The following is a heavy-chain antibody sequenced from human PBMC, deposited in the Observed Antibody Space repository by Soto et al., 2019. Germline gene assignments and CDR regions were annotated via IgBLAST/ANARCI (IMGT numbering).Heavy chain of an antibody. J-gene: IGHJ6*02. CDR1: GFTFSNAW. V-gene: IGHV3-15*07. CDR3: TTERAPGITIFGVVIIHGSYGMDV. Sequence: GGSLRLSCAASGFTFSNAWMNWVRQAPGKGLEWVGRIKSKTDGGTTDYAAPVKGRFTISRDDSKNTLYLQMNSLKTEDTAVYYCTTERAPGITIFGVVIIHGSYGMDVWGQGTTVTVSS. CDR2: IKSKTDGGTT. D-gene: IGHD3-3*01.